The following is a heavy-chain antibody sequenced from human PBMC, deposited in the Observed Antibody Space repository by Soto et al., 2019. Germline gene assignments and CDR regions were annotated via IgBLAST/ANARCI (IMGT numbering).Heavy chain of an antibody. D-gene: IGHD3-16*01. CDR1: GFTFSSYG. CDR2: IWYDGSNK. V-gene: IGHV3-33*01. Sequence: QVQLVESGGGVVQPGRSLRLSCAASGFTFSSYGMHWVRQAPGKGLEWVAVIWYDGSNKYYADSVKGRFTISRDNSKHTLYLQINSLRAEDTAVYYCARQGDYEYVWGSYNFDYGGQGTLVTVSS. J-gene: IGHJ4*02. CDR3: ARQGDYEYVWGSYNFDY.